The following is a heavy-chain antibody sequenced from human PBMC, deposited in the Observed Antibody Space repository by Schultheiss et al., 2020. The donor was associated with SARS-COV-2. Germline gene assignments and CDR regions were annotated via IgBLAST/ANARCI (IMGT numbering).Heavy chain of an antibody. Sequence: SQTLSLTCTVSGGSISSSGYYWGWIRQPPGKGLEWIGTIYYSGFTYYNPSLKSRVTISVDTSKNQFSLKLSSVTAADTAMYYCARYYYDGTGDNWFDPWGQGTLVTVSS. D-gene: IGHD3-22*01. CDR3: ARYYYDGTGDNWFDP. V-gene: IGHV4-39*07. J-gene: IGHJ5*02. CDR2: IYYSGFT. CDR1: GGSISSSGYY.